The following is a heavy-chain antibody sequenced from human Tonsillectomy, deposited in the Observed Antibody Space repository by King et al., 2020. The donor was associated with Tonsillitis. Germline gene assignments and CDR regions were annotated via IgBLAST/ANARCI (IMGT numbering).Heavy chain of an antibody. CDR3: VKDVYGSGSYECYFDF. CDR2: ISNGGDKE. V-gene: IGHV3-30*18. J-gene: IGHJ2*01. Sequence: VQLVESGGGVVQPGRSLRLSCAASGFTFSSYGMHWVRQAPGKGLEWVALISNGGDKEYYADSVKGRFTISRDNSKNTVFLDMNRLRDEDAAVYFCVKDVYGSGSYECYFDFWGRGTPVIVSS. D-gene: IGHD3-10*01. CDR1: GFTFSSYG.